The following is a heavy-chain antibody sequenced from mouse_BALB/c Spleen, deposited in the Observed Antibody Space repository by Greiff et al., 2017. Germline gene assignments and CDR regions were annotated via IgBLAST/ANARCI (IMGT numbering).Heavy chain of an antibody. CDR2: ISSGSSTI. Sequence: EVKVVESGGGLVQPGGSRKLSCAASGFTFSSFGMHWVRQAPEKGLEWVAYISSGSSTIYYADTVKGRFTISRDNPKNTLFLQMTSLRSEDTAMYYCARTGTASWFAYWGQGTLVTVSA. D-gene: IGHD4-1*01. J-gene: IGHJ3*01. V-gene: IGHV5-17*02. CDR1: GFTFSSFG. CDR3: ARTGTASWFAY.